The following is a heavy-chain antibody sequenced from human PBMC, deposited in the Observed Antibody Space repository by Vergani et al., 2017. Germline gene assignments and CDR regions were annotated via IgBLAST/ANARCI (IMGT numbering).Heavy chain of an antibody. CDR1: GFTFSSYS. J-gene: IGHJ4*02. CDR2: ISSSSSTI. V-gene: IGHV3-48*01. CDR3: AKGIGYDSSGYYFDY. D-gene: IGHD3-22*01. Sequence: VESGGGLVQPGGSLRLSCSPSGFTFSSYSMNWVRQAPGKGLEWVSYISSSSSTIYYADSVKGRFTISRDNAKNSLYLQMNSLRADDTAVYYCAKGIGYDSSGYYFDYWGQGTLVTVSS.